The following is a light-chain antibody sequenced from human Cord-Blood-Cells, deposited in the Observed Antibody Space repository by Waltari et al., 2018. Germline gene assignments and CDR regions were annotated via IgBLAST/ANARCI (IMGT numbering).Light chain of an antibody. V-gene: IGLV2-23*01. CDR1: SSDVGSYNF. CDR3: CSYASSSSLV. CDR2: EGS. J-gene: IGLJ3*02. Sequence: QSALTQPASASGSPGQSITIACTGTSSDVGSYNFVSWYQQHPVKAPKLMIYEGSKRASGVSNRFSGSKSGTTASLTISGLQAEDEADYYCCSYASSSSLVFGGGTKLTVL.